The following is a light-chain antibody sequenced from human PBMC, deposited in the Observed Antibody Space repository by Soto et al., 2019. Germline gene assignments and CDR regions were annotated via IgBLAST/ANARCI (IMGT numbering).Light chain of an antibody. J-gene: IGKJ1*01. CDR1: QNFGSTY. CDR2: GAT. CDR3: QQYNNWPRT. Sequence: EIVLTQSPGTLSLSPGERATLSCRASQNFGSTYLAWYQQKPGQAPRLLIHGATTRATGIPARFSGSGSGTEFTLTISSLQSEDFAVYYCQQYNNWPRTFGQGTKVDIK. V-gene: IGKV3-15*01.